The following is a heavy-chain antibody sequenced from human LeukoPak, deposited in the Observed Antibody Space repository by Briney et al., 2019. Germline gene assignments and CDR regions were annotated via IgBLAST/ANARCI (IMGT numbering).Heavy chain of an antibody. J-gene: IGHJ6*03. Sequence: GGSLRLSCAASGFTFSSYWMHWVRQAPGKGLVWVSRINSDGSSTSYADSVKGRFTISRDDAKNTLYLQMNSLRAEDTAVYYCARAETNLLNFYHYYKDGWGQGT. CDR3: ARAETNLLNFYHYYKDG. CDR2: INSDGSST. CDR1: GFTFSSYW. D-gene: IGHD2-15*01. V-gene: IGHV3-74*01.